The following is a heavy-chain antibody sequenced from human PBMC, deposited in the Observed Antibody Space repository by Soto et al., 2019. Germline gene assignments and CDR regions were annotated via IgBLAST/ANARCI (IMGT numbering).Heavy chain of an antibody. CDR1: GFTLSDYY. J-gene: IGHJ4*02. V-gene: IGHV3-11*01. D-gene: IGHD3-9*01. CDR3: ARFRGAGYYNF. CDR2: ISISGTTI. Sequence: QVQLVESGGGLVKPGGSLRLSCAASGFTLSDYYMTWIRQAPGKGLEWVSDISISGTTIHYADSVRGRFTSSRDNAKYSLWLQMNTLRAEATAVYYCARFRGAGYYNFWGQGTLVTVSS.